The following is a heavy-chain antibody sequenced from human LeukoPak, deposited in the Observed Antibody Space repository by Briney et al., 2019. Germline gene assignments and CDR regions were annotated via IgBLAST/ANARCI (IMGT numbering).Heavy chain of an antibody. D-gene: IGHD1-26*01. Sequence: GASLKISCAASGFTFNDFAMHWVRQAPGRGLEYLSAISSDGGSAYYATSVKGRFTISRDSSKNTLYLQMASLRAEDMAVYYCARDRGGSLLFDYWGRGTLVTVSS. CDR1: GFTFNDFA. V-gene: IGHV3-64*01. CDR2: ISSDGGSA. J-gene: IGHJ4*02. CDR3: ARDRGGSLLFDY.